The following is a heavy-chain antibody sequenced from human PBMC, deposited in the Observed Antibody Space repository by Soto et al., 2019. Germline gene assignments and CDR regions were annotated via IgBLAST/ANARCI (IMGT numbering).Heavy chain of an antibody. CDR1: GGSISSGDYY. CDR2: IYYSGST. CDR3: ARVVHDHDYYHGMDV. J-gene: IGHJ6*02. D-gene: IGHD6-6*01. V-gene: IGHV4-30-4*01. Sequence: SETLSLTCTVSGGSISSGDYYWSWIRQPPGKGLEWIGYIYYSGSTYYNPSLKSRVTISVDTSKNQFSLKLSSVTAADTAVYYCARVVHDHDYYHGMDVWGQGTTVTVSS.